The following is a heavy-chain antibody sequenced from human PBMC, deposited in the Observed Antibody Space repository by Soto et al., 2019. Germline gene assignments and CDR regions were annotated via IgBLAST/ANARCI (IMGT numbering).Heavy chain of an antibody. CDR1: GFTFSSYA. CDR2: ISGSGGST. V-gene: IGHV3-23*01. D-gene: IGHD4-17*01. CDR3: AKLFTTVGGDYYYYMDV. J-gene: IGHJ6*03. Sequence: GSLRLSCAASGFTFSSYAMSCVRQAPGKGLEWVSAISGSGGSTYYADSVKGRFTISRDNSKNTLYLQMNSLRAEDTALYYCAKLFTTVGGDYYYYMDVWGKGTTVTVSS.